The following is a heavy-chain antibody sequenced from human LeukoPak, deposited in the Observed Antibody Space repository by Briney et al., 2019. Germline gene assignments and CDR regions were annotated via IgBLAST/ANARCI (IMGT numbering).Heavy chain of an antibody. D-gene: IGHD6-19*01. V-gene: IGHV1-8*01. CDR2: NSGNT. CDR3: ARGILSSGWELNWFGP. Sequence: NSGNTGYAQRFQGRVTMTRNTSINTAYMELSSLRSEDTAVYYCARGILSSGWELNWFGPWGQGTLVTVSS. J-gene: IGHJ5*02.